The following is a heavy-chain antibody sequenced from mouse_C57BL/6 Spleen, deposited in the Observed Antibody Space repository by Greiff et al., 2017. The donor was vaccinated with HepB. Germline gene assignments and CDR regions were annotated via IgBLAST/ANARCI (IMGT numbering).Heavy chain of an antibody. J-gene: IGHJ4*01. D-gene: IGHD1-1*01. Sequence: QVQLQQSGAELVKPGASVKISCKASGYAFSSYWMNWVKQRPGKGLEWIGQIYPGDGDTNYNGKFKGKATLTAEKSSSTAYMQLSSLTSEDSAVYFCARGATPYYYAMDYWGQGTSVTVSS. CDR2: IYPGDGDT. V-gene: IGHV1-80*01. CDR1: GYAFSSYW. CDR3: ARGATPYYYAMDY.